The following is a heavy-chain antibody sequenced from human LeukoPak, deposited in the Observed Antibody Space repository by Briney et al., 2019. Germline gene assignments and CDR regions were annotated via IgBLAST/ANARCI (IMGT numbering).Heavy chain of an antibody. J-gene: IGHJ5*02. D-gene: IGHD2-2*01. V-gene: IGHV4-34*01. CDR1: GGSFSSYY. CDR3: ARVPPPSYCGSTSCYRPGSKFDP. Sequence: SETLSLTCAVYGGSFSSYYWSWIRQPPGKGLEWIGEINHSGSTNYNPSLKSQVTISVDTSKNQFSLKLSSVTAADTAVYYCARVPPPSYCGSTSCYRPGSKFDPWGQGTLVTVSS. CDR2: INHSGST.